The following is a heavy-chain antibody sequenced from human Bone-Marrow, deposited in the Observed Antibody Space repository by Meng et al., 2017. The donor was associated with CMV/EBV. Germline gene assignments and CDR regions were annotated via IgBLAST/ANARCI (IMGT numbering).Heavy chain of an antibody. CDR1: GFTFSSYA. CDR2: ISGSGGST. CDR3: AKALLDRPGRIGLVVTLSSYYYYGMDV. Sequence: GESLKISCAASGFTFSSYAMSWVRQAPGKGLEWVSAISGSGGSTYYADSVKGRFTISRDNSKNTLYLQMNSLRAEDTAVYYCAKALLDRPGRIGLVVTLSSYYYYGMDVWGQGTTVTVSS. J-gene: IGHJ6*02. V-gene: IGHV3-23*01. D-gene: IGHD4-23*01.